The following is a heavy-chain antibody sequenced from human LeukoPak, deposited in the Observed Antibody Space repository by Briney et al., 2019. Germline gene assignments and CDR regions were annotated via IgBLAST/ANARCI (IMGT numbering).Heavy chain of an antibody. CDR2: IYHSGST. CDR3: ARHSYAGSQYFFDY. D-gene: IGHD3-10*01. J-gene: IGHJ4*02. CDR1: GGSISSGGYS. V-gene: IGHV4-30-2*01. Sequence: SETLSLTCAVSGGSISSGGYSWSWIRQPPGKGLEWIGYIYHSGSTYYNPSLKSRVTMSVDTSKNQFSLTLSSVTAADTAVYYCARHSYAGSQYFFDYWGQGTLVTVSS.